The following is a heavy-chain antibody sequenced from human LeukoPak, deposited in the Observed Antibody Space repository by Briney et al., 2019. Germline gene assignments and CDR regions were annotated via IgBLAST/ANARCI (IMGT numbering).Heavy chain of an antibody. Sequence: ASVKVSCKASGYTFTGYYMHWVRQAPGQGLEWMGWINPNSGGTNYAQKFQVRGTMTRDTSISTAYMELSRLRSDDTAVYYCARGGRAGYSGYDYYYYYYMDVWGKGTTVTVSS. CDR2: INPNSGGT. CDR3: ARGGRAGYSGYDYYYYYYMDV. D-gene: IGHD5-12*01. J-gene: IGHJ6*03. V-gene: IGHV1-2*02. CDR1: GYTFTGYY.